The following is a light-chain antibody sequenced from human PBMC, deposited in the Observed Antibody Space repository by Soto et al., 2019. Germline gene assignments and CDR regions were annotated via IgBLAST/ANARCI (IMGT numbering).Light chain of an antibody. Sequence: DIQMTQSPSTLSASVGDRVTITCRASQSISSWLAWYQQKPGKAPKLLIYKASSLESGVPSRFSGSGSGTEFTLTISSLQPEDFGTYDCHQYDSPSWAFGQGTKLEIK. CDR2: KAS. CDR3: HQYDSPSWA. J-gene: IGKJ2*01. CDR1: QSISSW. V-gene: IGKV1-5*03.